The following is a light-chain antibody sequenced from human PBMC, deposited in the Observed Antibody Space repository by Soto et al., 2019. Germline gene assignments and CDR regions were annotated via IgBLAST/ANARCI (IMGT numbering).Light chain of an antibody. Sequence: EIVLTQSPSTLSLSPGERATLSCRASQSVSSNYLAWYQQKPGQAPRLLIYGASSRATGIPDRFSGSGSGTDFTLTISRLESEDFAVYYCQQYVSSPYTFGQGTKLEIK. CDR3: QQYVSSPYT. V-gene: IGKV3-20*01. CDR2: GAS. J-gene: IGKJ2*01. CDR1: QSVSSNY.